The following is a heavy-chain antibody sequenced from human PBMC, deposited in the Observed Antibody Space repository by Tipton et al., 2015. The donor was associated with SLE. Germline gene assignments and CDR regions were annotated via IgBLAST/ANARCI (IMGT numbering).Heavy chain of an antibody. Sequence: LRLSCSISGGSIYSSSYYWSWIRQPPGKGLEWIGYIYYSGSTNYNPSLKSRVTISVDTSKNQFSLKLSSVTAADTAVYYCARAGGIAARSYYYYYYYMDVWGKGTSVTVSS. CDR2: IYYSGST. J-gene: IGHJ6*03. V-gene: IGHV4-61*01. CDR3: ARAGGIAARSYYYYYYYMDV. D-gene: IGHD6-6*01. CDR1: GGSIYSSSYY.